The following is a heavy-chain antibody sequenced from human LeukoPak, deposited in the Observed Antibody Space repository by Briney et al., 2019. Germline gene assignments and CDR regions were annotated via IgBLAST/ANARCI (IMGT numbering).Heavy chain of an antibody. Sequence: GGSLRLSCEASGFTFSGYEMNWVRQAPGKGLEWISYICGRGVTTYYADSVKGRFTISRDNAKHSLYLQMNSLRAEDTAVYYCARGSSGWYSGYWGQGTLVTVSS. D-gene: IGHD6-19*01. CDR3: ARGSSGWYSGY. V-gene: IGHV3-48*03. CDR2: ICGRGVTT. CDR1: GFTFSGYE. J-gene: IGHJ4*02.